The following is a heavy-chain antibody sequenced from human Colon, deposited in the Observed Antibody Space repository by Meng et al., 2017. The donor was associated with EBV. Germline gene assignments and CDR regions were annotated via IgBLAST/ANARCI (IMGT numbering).Heavy chain of an antibody. CDR1: GGSINSGDYY. Sequence: GRLQGPGPGLVKPSQTLSLTCTASGGSINSGDYYWSWIRQPPGKGLEWIGYIYYTGSTYYNPSLKSRVTISMDTSKNQFSLRLSSVTAADTAVYYCARNYYFDYWGQGTLVTVSS. J-gene: IGHJ4*02. CDR2: IYYTGST. V-gene: IGHV4-30-4*01. CDR3: ARNYYFDY.